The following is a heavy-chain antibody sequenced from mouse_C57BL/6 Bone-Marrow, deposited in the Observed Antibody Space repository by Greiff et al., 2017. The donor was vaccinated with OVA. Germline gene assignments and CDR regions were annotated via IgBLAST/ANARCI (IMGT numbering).Heavy chain of an antibody. J-gene: IGHJ3*01. CDR2: IDPENGDT. CDR3: TTCGPWFAY. CDR1: GFNIKDDY. V-gene: IGHV14-4*01. Sequence: EVQLQQSGAELVRPGASVKLSCTASGFNIKDDYMHWVKQRPEQGLEWIGWIDPENGDTEYASKFQGKATITADTSSNTAYLQLSSLTSEDTAVYYCTTCGPWFAYWGQGTLVTVSA.